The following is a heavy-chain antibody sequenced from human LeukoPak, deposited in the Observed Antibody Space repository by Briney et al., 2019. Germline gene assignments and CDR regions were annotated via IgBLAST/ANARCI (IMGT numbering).Heavy chain of an antibody. Sequence: PGGSLRLSCAASGFTFDDYAMHWVRHATGKGLEWVSLISWEGDTTYYADSVRGRFTISRDNSKNSLYLQMNSLRTEDTAFYYCTRDTDYGSATNYFDYWGQGTLVSVSS. J-gene: IGHJ4*02. D-gene: IGHD3-10*01. CDR3: TRDTDYGSATNYFDY. CDR1: GFTFDDYA. CDR2: ISWEGDTT. V-gene: IGHV3-43*01.